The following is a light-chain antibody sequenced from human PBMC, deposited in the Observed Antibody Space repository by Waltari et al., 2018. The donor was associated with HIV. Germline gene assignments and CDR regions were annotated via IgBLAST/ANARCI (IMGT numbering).Light chain of an antibody. Sequence: QSALPQPPSVSASPGQSVTISCTGTSSDGGTYNRVPWYLQPPGTTPRIIIYEVKNRPSGVPDRFSGSKSGNTASLTISGLQAEDEADYYCSSYRTNNTIVFGTGTKVTVL. J-gene: IGLJ1*01. CDR2: EVK. CDR1: SSDGGTYNR. V-gene: IGLV2-18*02. CDR3: SSYRTNNTIV.